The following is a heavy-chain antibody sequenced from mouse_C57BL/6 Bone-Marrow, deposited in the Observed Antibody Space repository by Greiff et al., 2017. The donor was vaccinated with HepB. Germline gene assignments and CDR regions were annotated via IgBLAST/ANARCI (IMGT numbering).Heavy chain of an antibody. V-gene: IGHV5-4*03. D-gene: IGHD2-3*01. Sequence: EVKVEESGGGLVKPGGSLKLSCAASGFTFSSYAMSWVRQTPEKRLEWVATISDGGSYTYYPDNVKGRFTISRDNAKNNLYLQMSHLKSEDTAMYYCARRNDGYYGYFDYWGQGTTLTVSS. J-gene: IGHJ2*01. CDR3: ARRNDGYYGYFDY. CDR1: GFTFSSYA. CDR2: ISDGGSYT.